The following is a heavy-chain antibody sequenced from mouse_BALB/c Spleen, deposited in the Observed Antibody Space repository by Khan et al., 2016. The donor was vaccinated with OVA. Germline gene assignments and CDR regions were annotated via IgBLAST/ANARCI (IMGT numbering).Heavy chain of an antibody. CDR1: GFSLTTYG. D-gene: IGHD2-14*01. V-gene: IGHV2-4-1*01. CDR3: ARNSYMYDFTY. J-gene: IGHJ3*01. CDR2: IWSGGTT. Sequence: QVQLKESGPGLVQPSQNLSVTCTVSGFSLTTYGIHWVRQSPGKGLEWLGVIWSGGTTDYNAAFISRLNITKDNSKSQVFFKMNSLQPDDTARYYCARNSYMYDFTYWGQGTLVTVSA.